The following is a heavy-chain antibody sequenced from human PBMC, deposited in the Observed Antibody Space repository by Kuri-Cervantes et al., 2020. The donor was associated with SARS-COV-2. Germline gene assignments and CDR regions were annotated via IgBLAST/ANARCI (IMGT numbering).Heavy chain of an antibody. Sequence: SETLSLTCTVSGGSISSSSYYWGWIRQPPGKRLEWIGSIYYSGSTYYNPSLKSRVTISVDTSKNQFSLKLRSVTAADTAIYYCARGKWLVGDYYFYMDVWGKGTTVTVSS. CDR3: ARGKWLVGDYYFYMDV. CDR1: GGSISSSSYY. J-gene: IGHJ6*03. V-gene: IGHV4-39*07. D-gene: IGHD6-19*01. CDR2: IYYSGST.